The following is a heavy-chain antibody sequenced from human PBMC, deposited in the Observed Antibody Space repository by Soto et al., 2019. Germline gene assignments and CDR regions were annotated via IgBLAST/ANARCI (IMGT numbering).Heavy chain of an antibody. CDR3: AKAGIAVAKTPTDY. D-gene: IGHD6-19*01. Sequence: GGSLRLSCAASGFTFSSYAMSWVRQAPGKGLEWVSAISGSGGSTYYADSVKGRFTNSRDNSKNTLYLQMNSLRAEDTAVYYCAKAGIAVAKTPTDYWGQGTLVTVSS. CDR1: GFTFSSYA. J-gene: IGHJ4*02. CDR2: ISGSGGST. V-gene: IGHV3-23*01.